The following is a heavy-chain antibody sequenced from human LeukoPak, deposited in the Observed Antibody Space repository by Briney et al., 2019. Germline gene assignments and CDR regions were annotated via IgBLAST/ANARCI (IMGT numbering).Heavy chain of an antibody. Sequence: SETLSLTCTVSGGSISSSSGYWGSVRQPPGKGLEWIGSIYYSKNTYYNPSLKIRLTICADTSKNQFSLTLGYVSATDTAVYYCVNPRGFSYGYCDYWGQGTLVTVSS. J-gene: IGHJ4*02. CDR1: GGSISSSSGY. CDR3: VNPRGFSYGYCDY. V-gene: IGHV4-39*01. D-gene: IGHD5-18*01. CDR2: IYYSKNT.